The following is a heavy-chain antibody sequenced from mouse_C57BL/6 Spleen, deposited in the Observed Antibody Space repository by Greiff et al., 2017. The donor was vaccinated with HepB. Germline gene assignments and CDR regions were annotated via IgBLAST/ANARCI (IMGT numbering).Heavy chain of an antibody. D-gene: IGHD2-3*01. Sequence: DVKLVESEGGLVQPGSSMKLSCTASGFTFSDYYMAWVRQVPEKGLEWVANINYDGSSTYYLDSLKSRFIISRDNAKNILYLQMSSLKSEDTATYYCARFYDGYYDAMDYWGQGTSVTVSS. CDR2: INYDGSST. CDR3: ARFYDGYYDAMDY. V-gene: IGHV5-16*01. J-gene: IGHJ4*01. CDR1: GFTFSDYY.